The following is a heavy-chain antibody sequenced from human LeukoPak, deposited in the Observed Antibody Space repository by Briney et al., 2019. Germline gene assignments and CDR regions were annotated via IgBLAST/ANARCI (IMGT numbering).Heavy chain of an antibody. CDR2: IYPGDSDT. Sequence: GESLKISCKGSGYIFTNSWIAWLRQMPEKGLECMEIIYPGDSDTRYSPSFQGQVTISADKSISTAYLQWSSLKASDTAMYYCARQGYSDYGMDVWGQGTTVTVSS. J-gene: IGHJ6*02. CDR3: ARQGYSDYGMDV. CDR1: GYIFTNSW. V-gene: IGHV5-51*01. D-gene: IGHD1-1*01.